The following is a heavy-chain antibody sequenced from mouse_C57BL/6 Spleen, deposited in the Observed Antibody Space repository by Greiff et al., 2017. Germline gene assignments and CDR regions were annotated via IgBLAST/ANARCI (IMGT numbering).Heavy chain of an antibody. CDR2: IHPNSGST. D-gene: IGHD2-1*01. J-gene: IGHJ4*01. V-gene: IGHV1-64*01. CDR1: GYTFNSYW. CDR3: ARGRVTLYYAMDY. Sequence: QVQLQQPGAELVKPGASVKLSCKASGYTFNSYWMHWVKQRPGQGLEWIGMIHPNSGSTNYNEKFKSKATLTVDKSSSTAYMQLSSLTSEDSAVYYCARGRVTLYYAMDYWGQGTSVTVSS.